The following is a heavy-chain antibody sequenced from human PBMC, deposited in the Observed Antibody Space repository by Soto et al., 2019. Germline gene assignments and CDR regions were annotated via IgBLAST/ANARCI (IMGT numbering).Heavy chain of an antibody. D-gene: IGHD3-9*01. Sequence: QVQLVQSGAEVKKPGASVKVSCKASGYTFTSYAMHWVRQAPGQRLEWMGWINAGNGNTKYSQKFQGRVTITRDTSASTAYMELSSLRSEDTAVYYCASRVPPYYDILTGPPRRDYYYYGMDVWGQGTTVTVSS. CDR2: INAGNGNT. V-gene: IGHV1-3*01. J-gene: IGHJ6*02. CDR1: GYTFTSYA. CDR3: ASRVPPYYDILTGPPRRDYYYYGMDV.